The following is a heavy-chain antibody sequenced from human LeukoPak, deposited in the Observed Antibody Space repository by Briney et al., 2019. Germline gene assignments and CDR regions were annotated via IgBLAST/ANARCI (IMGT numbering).Heavy chain of an antibody. CDR1: GFTFSDYY. Sequence: GGSLRLSCAASGFTFSDYYMSWIRQAPGKGLEWVSYITSGGTKYYADSVKGRFTISRDNAKNSLYLQMNSLRAEDTAVYYCAKDGGLWVSAHWGDSWGRGTLVTVSS. V-gene: IGHV3-11*01. CDR2: ITSGGTK. CDR3: AKDGGLWVSAHWGDS. D-gene: IGHD7-27*01. J-gene: IGHJ4*02.